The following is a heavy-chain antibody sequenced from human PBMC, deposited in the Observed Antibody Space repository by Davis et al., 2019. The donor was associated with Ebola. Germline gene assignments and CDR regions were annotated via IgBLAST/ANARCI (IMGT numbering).Heavy chain of an antibody. CDR2: IYYSGST. V-gene: IGHV4-59*01. D-gene: IGHD5-24*01. CDR3: VRGSDAYKTGY. Sequence: SETLSLTCTVSGGSISSSYWSWIRQPPGKGLEWIGYIYYSGSTNYNPSLKSRVTISVDTSKNQFSLEVRSVTAADTAFYYCVRGSDAYKTGYWGQGTLVTVSS. J-gene: IGHJ4*02. CDR1: GGSISSSY.